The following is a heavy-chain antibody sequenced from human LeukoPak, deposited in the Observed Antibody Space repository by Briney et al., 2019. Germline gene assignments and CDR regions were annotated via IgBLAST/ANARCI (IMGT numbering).Heavy chain of an antibody. J-gene: IGHJ5*02. V-gene: IGHV5-51*01. D-gene: IGHD4-17*01. CDR3: ARPRPTPA. CDR2: IYPGDSDT. CDR1: GYSFSSYW. Sequence: GESLKISCQVFGYSFSSYWIGWVRQMPGKGLEWMGIIYPGDSDTRYSPSFQGQVSISVDKSISTAYLHWSNLKASDTAMYYCARPRPTPAWGQGTLVTVSS.